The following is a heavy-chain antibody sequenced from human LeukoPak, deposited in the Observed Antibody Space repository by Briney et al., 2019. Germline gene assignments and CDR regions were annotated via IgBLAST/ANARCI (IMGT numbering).Heavy chain of an antibody. CDR2: IYFSGST. D-gene: IGHD6-13*01. CDR1: GGSISSYY. Sequence: SETLSHTCTVSGGSISSYYWSWIRQPPGKGLEWIGYIYFSGSTNYNPSLKSRVTISVDTSRNQFSLQLSSVTAADTAVYYCARTSHPHGSSWLFDYWGQGTLVTVSS. J-gene: IGHJ4*02. CDR3: ARTSHPHGSSWLFDY. V-gene: IGHV4-59*01.